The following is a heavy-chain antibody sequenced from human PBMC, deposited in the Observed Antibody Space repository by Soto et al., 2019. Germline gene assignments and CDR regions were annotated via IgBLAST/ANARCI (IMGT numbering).Heavy chain of an antibody. CDR1: GFTFRSYG. D-gene: IGHD2-15*01. J-gene: IGHJ5*01. CDR2: IRSDGSNR. Sequence: QVKQVESGGGVVQPGRSLRLSCTTSGFTFRSYGMHWVRQAPDKGLAWVAVIRSDGSNRDYVDSVKGRFTISRDNPRRLVYLQMDNLRLEEPAVYYYAKPRSRMERTPVDSCVQGTLVTFS. V-gene: IGHV3-30*18. CDR3: AKPRSRMERTPVDS.